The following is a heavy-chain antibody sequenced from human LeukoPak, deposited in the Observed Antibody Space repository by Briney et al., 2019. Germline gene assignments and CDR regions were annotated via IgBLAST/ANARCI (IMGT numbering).Heavy chain of an antibody. Sequence: ASETLSLTCTVSGVSISSYDLSWIRQPPGKGLEWIGYIYYSGSTNYNPSLKSRVTISVATSKNQFSLKLSSVTAADTAVYYCARNVKDAFDIWGQGTMVTVSS. V-gene: IGHV4-59*08. CDR2: IYYSGST. CDR1: GVSISSYD. J-gene: IGHJ3*02. CDR3: ARNVKDAFDI.